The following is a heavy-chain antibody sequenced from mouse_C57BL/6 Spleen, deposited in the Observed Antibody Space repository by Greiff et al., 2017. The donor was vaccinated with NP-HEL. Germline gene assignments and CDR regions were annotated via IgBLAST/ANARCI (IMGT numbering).Heavy chain of an antibody. CDR1: GFTFSSYT. V-gene: IGHV5-9*01. Sequence: DVKLVESGGGLVKPGGSLKLSCAASGFTFSSYTMSWVRQTPEKRLEWVATISGGGGNTYYPDSVKGRFTISRDNAKNTLYLQMSLRRSEDTALYYCAGREVTYYFDYWGQGTTLTVSS. CDR3: AGREVTYYFDY. J-gene: IGHJ2*01. D-gene: IGHD2-2*01. CDR2: ISGGGGNT.